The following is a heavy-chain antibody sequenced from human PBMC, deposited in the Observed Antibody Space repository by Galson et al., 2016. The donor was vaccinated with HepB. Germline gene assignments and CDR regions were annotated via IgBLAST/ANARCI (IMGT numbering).Heavy chain of an antibody. CDR2: ISYDGSKK. CDR3: AKDPYYYGSGSYYFDY. CDR1: AFTFSTYG. J-gene: IGHJ4*02. Sequence: SLRLSCAASAFTFSTYGMHWVRQAPGKGLEWVAVISYDGSKKYYADSVKGRFTISRDNSKTTLYLQMNSLRTEDTAVYYCAKDPYYYGSGSYYFDYWGQGTLVTVSS. D-gene: IGHD3-10*01. V-gene: IGHV3-30*18.